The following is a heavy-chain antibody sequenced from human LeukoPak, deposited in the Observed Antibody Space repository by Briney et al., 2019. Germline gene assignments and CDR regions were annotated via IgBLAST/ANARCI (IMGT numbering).Heavy chain of an antibody. CDR1: GFAFSSYA. CDR2: ISSTGSTT. J-gene: IGHJ4*02. V-gene: IGHV3-23*01. Sequence: GGSLRLSCAASGFAFSSYAMSWVRQAPGKGLEWVSLISSTGSTTYYADSVKGRFTISRDNSENTLYPQMKSLRAEDTAVYYCSTSRPLQSFDCWGQGTLVTVSS. D-gene: IGHD4-11*01. CDR3: STSRPLQSFDC.